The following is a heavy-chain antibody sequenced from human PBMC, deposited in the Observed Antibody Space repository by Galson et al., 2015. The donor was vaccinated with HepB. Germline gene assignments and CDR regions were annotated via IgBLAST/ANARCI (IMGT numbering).Heavy chain of an antibody. J-gene: IGHJ4*01. CDR2: IKSKTDGGTT. V-gene: IGHV3-15*07. Sequence: SLRLSCAASGFTFSNAWMNWVRQAPGKGLEWVGRIKSKTDGGTTDYAAPVKGRFTISRDDSKNTLYLQMNSLGAEDTAVYYCANDGRYGAAAGRAAYYFDYWGQGTLVT. CDR1: GFTFSNAW. CDR3: ANDGRYGAAAGRAAYYFDY. D-gene: IGHD6-13*01.